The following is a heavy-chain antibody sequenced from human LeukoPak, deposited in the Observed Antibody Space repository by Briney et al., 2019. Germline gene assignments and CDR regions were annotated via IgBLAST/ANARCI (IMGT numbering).Heavy chain of an antibody. J-gene: IGHJ4*02. V-gene: IGHV1-69*13. CDR1: GGTFSSYA. CDR3: ASPGTRYYDSSVPGVY. D-gene: IGHD3-22*01. Sequence: SVKVSCKASGGTFSSYAISWVRQAPGQGLEWMGGIIPIFGTANYAQKFQGRVTITADESTSTAYMELSSLRSEDTAVYYCASPGTRYYDSSVPGVYWGQGTLVTVSS. CDR2: IIPIFGTA.